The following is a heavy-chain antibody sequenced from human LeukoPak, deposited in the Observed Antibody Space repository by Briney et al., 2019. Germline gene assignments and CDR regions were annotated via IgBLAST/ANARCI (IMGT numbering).Heavy chain of an antibody. J-gene: IGHJ4*02. CDR2: ISPNSGGT. D-gene: IGHD2-8*01. CDR1: GYTFTGYY. V-gene: IGHV1-2*02. CDR3: AGGYCTNGVCYNY. Sequence: ASVKVSCKASGYTFTGYYMHWVRQAPGQGLEWMGWISPNSGGTNYAQKFQGRVTMTRDTSISTAYMELSRLRSDDTAVYYCAGGYCTNGVCYNYWGQGTLVTVSS.